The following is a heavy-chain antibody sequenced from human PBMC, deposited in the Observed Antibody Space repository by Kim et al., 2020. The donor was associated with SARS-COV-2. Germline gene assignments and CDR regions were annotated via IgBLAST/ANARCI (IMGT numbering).Heavy chain of an antibody. V-gene: IGHV1-18*01. D-gene: IGHD5-12*01. CDR1: DYTFTRYG. CDR2: ISPDNGNT. CDR3: ARDAKVATISALALDY. Sequence: ASVKVSCKASDYTFTRYGFSWVRQAPGKGLEWMGGISPDNGNTNYAQKLQGRVTMTTDTSTSTAYMELRSLRSDDTAVYYCARDAKVATISALALDYWGQGTLVTASS. J-gene: IGHJ4*02.